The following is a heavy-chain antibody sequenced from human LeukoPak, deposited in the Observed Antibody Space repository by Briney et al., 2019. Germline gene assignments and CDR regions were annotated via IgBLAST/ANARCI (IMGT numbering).Heavy chain of an antibody. V-gene: IGHV3-48*03. Sequence: GGSLRLSCVVSGFTFNNHEMNWVRQAPGKGLEWVSYISSSGSSIYYADSVKGRFTISRDNAKNSLYLQMNSLRVEDTAVYYCVRDDGAYYQHSMDVWGKGTTVTVSS. J-gene: IGHJ6*03. D-gene: IGHD3-16*01. CDR3: VRDDGAYYQHSMDV. CDR1: GFTFNNHE. CDR2: ISSSGSSI.